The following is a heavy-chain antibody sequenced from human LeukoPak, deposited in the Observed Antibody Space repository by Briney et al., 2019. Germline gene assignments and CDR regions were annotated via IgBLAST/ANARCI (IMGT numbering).Heavy chain of an antibody. CDR3: ARGRDEEPPLFDP. CDR1: GYTFTSYG. V-gene: IGHV1-18*01. Sequence: ASVKVSCKASGYTFTSYGISWVRQAPGQGLEWMGWISAYNGNTNYAQKLQGRVTMTEDTSTDTAYMELSSLRSEDTAVYYCARGRDEEPPLFDPWGQGTLVTVSS. D-gene: IGHD5-24*01. J-gene: IGHJ5*02. CDR2: ISAYNGNT.